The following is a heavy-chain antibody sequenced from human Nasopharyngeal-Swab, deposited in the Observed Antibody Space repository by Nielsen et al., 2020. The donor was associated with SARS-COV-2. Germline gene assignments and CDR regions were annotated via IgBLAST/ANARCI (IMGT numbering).Heavy chain of an antibody. D-gene: IGHD1-26*01. V-gene: IGHV1-69*04. J-gene: IGHJ6*02. CDR3: ARAELRPNPYYYYYGMDV. CDR1: GGTFSSYA. CDR2: IIPILGIA. Sequence: SVKVSCKASGGTFSSYAISWLRQAPGQGLEWMGRIIPILGIANYAQKFQGRVTITADKSTSTAYMELSSLRSEDTAVYYCARAELRPNPYYYYYGMDVWGQGTTVTVSS.